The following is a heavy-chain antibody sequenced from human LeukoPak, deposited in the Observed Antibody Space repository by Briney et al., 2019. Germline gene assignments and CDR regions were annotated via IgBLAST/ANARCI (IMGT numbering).Heavy chain of an antibody. CDR1: GGSISSYY. V-gene: IGHV4-59*08. J-gene: IGHJ5*01. CDR3: ASSPRLTTSWFLFDS. CDR2: IYYIGST. Sequence: PSETLSLTCSVSGGSISSYYWSWIRQPPGKGLEWIGYIYYIGSTNYNPSLKSRVTISVDTSKNRFSLKLSSVTAADTAVYYCASSPRLTTSWFLFDSWGHGTLVTVSS. D-gene: IGHD2-2*01.